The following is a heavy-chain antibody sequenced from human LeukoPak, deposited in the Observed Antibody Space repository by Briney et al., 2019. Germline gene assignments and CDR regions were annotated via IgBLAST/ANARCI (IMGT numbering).Heavy chain of an antibody. Sequence: PSETLSLTCAAYGGSFSGYYWSWIRQPPGKGLEWIGEINHSGSTNYNPSLKSRVTISVDTSKNQFSLKLSSVTAADTAVYYCARDRSSSFDYWGQGTLVTVSS. CDR3: ARDRSSSFDY. CDR2: INHSGST. J-gene: IGHJ4*02. D-gene: IGHD6-6*01. CDR1: GGSFSGYY. V-gene: IGHV4-34*01.